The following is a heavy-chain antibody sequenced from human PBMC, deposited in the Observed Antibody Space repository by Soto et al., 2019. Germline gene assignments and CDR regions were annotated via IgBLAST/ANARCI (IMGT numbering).Heavy chain of an antibody. CDR3: AREGSLGLDV. CDR2: INGDGASL. V-gene: IGHV3-74*03. Sequence: EVRLEEAGGGFVQPGGSLRVSCSGSGFIFSSFWMHCVRQGPGKGLEWVSRINGDGASLAYADSVKGRFSISRDNVKKTLHLQMNSLGADDTAVYFCAREGSLGLDVWGRGTTVTVSS. J-gene: IGHJ6*02. D-gene: IGHD3-10*01. CDR1: GFIFSSFW.